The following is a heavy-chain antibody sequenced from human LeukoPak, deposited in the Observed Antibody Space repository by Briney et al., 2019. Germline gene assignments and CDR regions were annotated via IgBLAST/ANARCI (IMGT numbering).Heavy chain of an antibody. D-gene: IGHD3-9*01. CDR1: GFTLSSYA. J-gene: IGHJ4*02. V-gene: IGHV3-23*01. Sequence: GGSLRLSCAASGFTLSSYAMSWVRQAPGKGLEWVSAISGSGGSTYYADSVKGRFTISRDNSKNTLYLQMNSLRAEDTAVYYCAKFGIPRVRYLDYWGQRTLVTVSS. CDR2: ISGSGGST. CDR3: AKFGIPRVRYLDY.